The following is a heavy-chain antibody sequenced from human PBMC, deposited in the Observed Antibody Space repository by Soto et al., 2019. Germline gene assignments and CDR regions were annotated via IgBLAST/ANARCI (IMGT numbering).Heavy chain of an antibody. Sequence: EVHLVESGGGLVQPGGSLTLSCAASGFRFSNSWMSWVRQTPVKGLEWVANIKEDGSEKYYVDSVKGRFTISRDNTDSSLYLQMNSLRVEDTADYYCAKDGAGYYWGQGTLVTVSS. CDR3: AKDGAGYY. CDR1: GFRFSNSW. D-gene: IGHD2-15*01. V-gene: IGHV3-7*04. J-gene: IGHJ4*02. CDR2: IKEDGSEK.